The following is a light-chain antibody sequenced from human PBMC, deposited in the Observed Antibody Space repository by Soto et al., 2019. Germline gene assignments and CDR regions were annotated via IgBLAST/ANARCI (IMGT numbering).Light chain of an antibody. CDR1: QSLMHTDGKTH. CDR3: MQTLQNTLT. J-gene: IGKJ4*01. Sequence: DILMTQSPLSMSVTPGQPASISCKSSQSLMHTDGKTHLYWYLQRQGQPPQLXXYELSNRFSGVPDRFSGSGSGTDFSMKISRVQAEDAGVYYCMQTLQNTLTFGGGTKVDIK. V-gene: IGKV2D-29*01. CDR2: ELS.